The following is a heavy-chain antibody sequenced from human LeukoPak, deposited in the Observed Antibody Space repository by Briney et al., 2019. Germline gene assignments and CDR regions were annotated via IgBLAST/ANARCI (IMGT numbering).Heavy chain of an antibody. CDR1: GFTFSNYS. Sequence: GGSLRLSCAASGFTFSNYSMNWVRQAPGKGLEWVSSIGTTGSYIFYADSVKGRFTISRDNAKNTLYLQMNSLRAEDTAVYYCARDVGMDVWGQGTTVTVSS. V-gene: IGHV3-21*01. CDR2: IGTTGSYI. J-gene: IGHJ6*02. CDR3: ARDVGMDV.